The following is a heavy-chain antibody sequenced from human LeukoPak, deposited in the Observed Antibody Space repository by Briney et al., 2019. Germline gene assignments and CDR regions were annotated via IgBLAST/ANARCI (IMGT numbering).Heavy chain of an antibody. V-gene: IGHV3-64*01. J-gene: IGHJ3*02. CDR3: ARGGYGYSSGWYIVAFDI. D-gene: IGHD6-19*01. Sequence: GGSLRLSCAASGFTFSSYAMHWVRQAPGKGLEYVSAISSNGGSTYYANSVKGRFTISRDNSKNTLYLQMGSLRAEDMAVYYCARGGYGYSSGWYIVAFDIWGQGTMVAVSS. CDR1: GFTFSSYA. CDR2: ISSNGGST.